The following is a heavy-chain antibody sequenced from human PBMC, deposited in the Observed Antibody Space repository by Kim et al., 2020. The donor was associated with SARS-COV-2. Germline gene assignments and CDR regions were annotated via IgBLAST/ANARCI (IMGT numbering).Heavy chain of an antibody. J-gene: IGHJ4*02. D-gene: IGHD6-19*01. Sequence: GGSLRLSCAASGFTFSNAWMSWVRQAPGKGLEWVGRIKSKTDGGTTDYAAPVKGRFTISRDDSKNTLYLQMNSLKTEDTAVYYCTTASSGWYGITEPYYFDYWGQGTLVTVSS. V-gene: IGHV3-15*01. CDR3: TTASSGWYGITEPYYFDY. CDR1: GFTFSNAW. CDR2: IKSKTDGGTT.